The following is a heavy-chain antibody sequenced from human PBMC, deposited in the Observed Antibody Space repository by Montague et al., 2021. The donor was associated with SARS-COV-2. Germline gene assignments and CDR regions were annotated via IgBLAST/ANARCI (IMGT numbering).Heavy chain of an antibody. J-gene: IGHJ6*03. V-gene: IGHV4-34*01. CDR2: IHHGGST. CDR1: GGSFSTYS. Sequence: SETLSLTCAVHGGSFSTYSWNWIRQPPGKGLEWIGEIHHGGSTNYNPSPKSRVTISAYTSKNQLSLKLTSVAAADTAVYYCARLGDGVVPSPILGVGPYYSYYYMDVWGKGTTVAVSS. D-gene: IGHD3-10*01. CDR3: ARLGDGVVPSPILGVGPYYSYYYMDV.